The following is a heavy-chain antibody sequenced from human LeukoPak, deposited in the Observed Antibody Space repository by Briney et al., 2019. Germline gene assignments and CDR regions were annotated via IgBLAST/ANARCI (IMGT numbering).Heavy chain of an antibody. Sequence: SETLSLTCSVSGDSISTYYWSWVRQPPGKGLEWIGYIYYTGSTNFNPSIKGRVTISVDTSKNQFSPKLTSVTAADTAVYYCAGKKGTMVFFDYWGQGTLVTVSS. CDR1: GDSISTYY. CDR2: IYYTGST. V-gene: IGHV4-59*01. J-gene: IGHJ4*02. D-gene: IGHD4/OR15-4a*01. CDR3: AGKKGTMVFFDY.